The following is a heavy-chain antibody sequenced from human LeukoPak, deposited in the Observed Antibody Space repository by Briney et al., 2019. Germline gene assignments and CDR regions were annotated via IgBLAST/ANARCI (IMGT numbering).Heavy chain of an antibody. CDR3: ARLSGYVNY. CDR1: GGSISSSSYY. V-gene: IGHV4-39*07. J-gene: IGHJ4*02. CDR2: INHSGST. Sequence: SETLSLTCTVSGGSISSSSYYWSWIRQSPGKGLEWIGEINHSGSTNYNPSLKSRVTISVDTSKNQFSLKLSSETAADTAVYYCARLSGYVNYWGQGTLVTVSS. D-gene: IGHD5-12*01.